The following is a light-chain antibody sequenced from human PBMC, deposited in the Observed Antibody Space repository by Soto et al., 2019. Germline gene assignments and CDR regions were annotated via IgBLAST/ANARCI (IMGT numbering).Light chain of an antibody. V-gene: IGKV1-5*02. CDR1: QSISSW. CDR3: QQYGNSRT. Sequence: DIQMTQSPSTLSASVGDRVTIICRASQSISSWLAWYQQKLGRAPRLLIYDASSLESGVPSRFSGSGYGTEFTLTISSLQPDDFAVYYCQQYGNSRTFGQGTKVDIK. CDR2: DAS. J-gene: IGKJ1*01.